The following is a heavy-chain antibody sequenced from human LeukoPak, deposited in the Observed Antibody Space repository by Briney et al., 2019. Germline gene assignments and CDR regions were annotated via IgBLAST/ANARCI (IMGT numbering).Heavy chain of an antibody. CDR1: GFTFSSYA. D-gene: IGHD3-22*01. Sequence: PGGSLRLSYAASGFTFSSYAMSWVRQAPGKGLEWVSAISGSGADTSYADSVKGRFTISRDNSKNTLYLQMNSLRAEDTAVYYCAKEFMIVVVIVTFDSWGQGTLVTVSS. J-gene: IGHJ3*01. CDR3: AKEFMIVVVIVTFDS. V-gene: IGHV3-23*01. CDR2: ISGSGADT.